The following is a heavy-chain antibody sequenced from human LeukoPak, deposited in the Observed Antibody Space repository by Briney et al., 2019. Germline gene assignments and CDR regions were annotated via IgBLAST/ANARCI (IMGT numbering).Heavy chain of an antibody. CDR2: IYYSGST. CDR3: ARQSAGFGEFTDWYFDL. V-gene: IGHV4-39*01. J-gene: IGHJ2*01. CDR1: GGSISSSSYY. Sequence: SETLSLTCTVSGGSISSSSYYWGWIRQPPGKGLEWIGSIYYSGSTYYNPSLKSRVTISVDTSKNQFSLKLSSVTAADTAVYYCARQSAGFGEFTDWYFDLWGRGTLVTVSS. D-gene: IGHD3-10*01.